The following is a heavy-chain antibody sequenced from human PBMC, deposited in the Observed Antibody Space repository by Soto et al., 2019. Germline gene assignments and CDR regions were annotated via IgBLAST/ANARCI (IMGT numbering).Heavy chain of an antibody. D-gene: IGHD3-9*01. J-gene: IGHJ4*02. V-gene: IGHV1-69*13. CDR2: IIPIFGTA. Sequence: SVKVSCKASGGTFSSYAISWVRQAPGQGLEWMGGIIPIFGTANYAQKFQGRVTITADESTSTAYMELSSLRSEDTAVYYCASPLRYFDWLSQTRFDYWGQGTLVTVSS. CDR3: ASPLRYFDWLSQTRFDY. CDR1: GGTFSSYA.